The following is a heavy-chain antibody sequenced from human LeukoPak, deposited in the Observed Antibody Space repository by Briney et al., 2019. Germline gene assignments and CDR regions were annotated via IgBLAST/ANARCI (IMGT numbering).Heavy chain of an antibody. CDR1: GASISSSNW. CDR2: IYHAGST. Sequence: SETLSLTCTVSGASISSSNWWTWVRQPPGEALEWIGEIYHAGSTKYNPSLKSRLTISVDKSNNSFSLSLTSMTAADTAFYYCARSVAVTGQFDFWGQGTLVTVSS. V-gene: IGHV4-4*02. CDR3: ARSVAVTGQFDF. J-gene: IGHJ4*02. D-gene: IGHD6-19*01.